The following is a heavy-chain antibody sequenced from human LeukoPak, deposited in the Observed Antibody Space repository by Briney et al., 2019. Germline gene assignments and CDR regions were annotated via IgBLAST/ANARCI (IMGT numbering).Heavy chain of an antibody. CDR3: AKDLIV. Sequence: GGSLRLSCAATVFTFSNCGMRWGRRVPGKGLEWVAFIQYDGSSKYYADSVKGRFTISRDNSKNTLYLQMNSLRAEDTAVYYCAKDLIVWGQGTMVTVSS. CDR1: VFTFSNCG. D-gene: IGHD3-22*01. J-gene: IGHJ3*01. CDR2: IQYDGSSK. V-gene: IGHV3-30*02.